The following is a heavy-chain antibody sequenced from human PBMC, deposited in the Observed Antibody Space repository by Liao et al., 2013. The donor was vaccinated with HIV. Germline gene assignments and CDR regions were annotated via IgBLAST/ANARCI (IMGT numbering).Heavy chain of an antibody. J-gene: IGHJ3*02. D-gene: IGHD3-10*01. Sequence: QVQLQESGAGLVKPSQTLSLRCTVSGGSISSGSYYWTWIRQPAGKGLEWIGRIYTSGGTNYSPSLKSRVTMSVDTSKNQFSLKLNSVTAADTAVYYCARGTGGSGIRGAFDIWGQGTMVTVSS. CDR1: GGSISSGSYY. V-gene: IGHV4-61*02. CDR3: ARGTGGSGIRGAFDI. CDR2: IYTSGGT.